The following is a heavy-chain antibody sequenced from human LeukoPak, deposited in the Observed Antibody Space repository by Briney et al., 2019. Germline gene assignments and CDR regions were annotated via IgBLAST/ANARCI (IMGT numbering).Heavy chain of an antibody. Sequence: GGSLRLSCAASGFSFSSYGLHWVRQAPGKGLEWVAVISYDGSNKYYADSVKGRFTISRDNSKYTLYLQMNGLRAEDTAVYYCANLGGGFSGSGSYPNYFDPWGQGTLVTVSS. V-gene: IGHV3-30*18. CDR2: ISYDGSNK. D-gene: IGHD3-10*01. J-gene: IGHJ5*02. CDR1: GFSFSSYG. CDR3: ANLGGGFSGSGSYPNYFDP.